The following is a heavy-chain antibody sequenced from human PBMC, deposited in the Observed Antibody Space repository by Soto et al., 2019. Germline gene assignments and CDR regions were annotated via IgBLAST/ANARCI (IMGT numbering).Heavy chain of an antibody. CDR3: ARSVYP. CDR2: IYYSGST. CDR1: GGSISSGGYY. V-gene: IGHV4-31*03. J-gene: IGHJ5*02. Sequence: QVQLQQSGPGLVKPSQTLSLTCTVSGGSISSGGYYWSWIRQHSGKCLEWIGYIYYSGSTYYNPSHKNRITISVDAPKNQVSLKLSAVTASDTAVYYCARSVYPWGQGTLVTVSS.